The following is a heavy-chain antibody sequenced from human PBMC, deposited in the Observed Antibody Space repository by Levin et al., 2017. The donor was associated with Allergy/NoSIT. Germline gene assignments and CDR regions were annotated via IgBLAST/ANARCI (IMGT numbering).Heavy chain of an antibody. CDR2: IFPSDSDT. Sequence: GESLKISCQASGYSFTSFWFGWVRQRPGKGLEWMGLIFPSDSDTRVSPSFQGQIIMSVDKSISTAYLQWSSLKASDRAMYYCARRDSDGSNSFDYWGQGTLVTVSP. V-gene: IGHV5-51*01. CDR3: ARRDSDGSNSFDY. CDR1: GYSFTSFW. D-gene: IGHD3-22*01. J-gene: IGHJ4*02.